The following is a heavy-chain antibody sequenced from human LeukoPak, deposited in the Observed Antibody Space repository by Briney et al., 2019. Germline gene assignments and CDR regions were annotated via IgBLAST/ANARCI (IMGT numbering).Heavy chain of an antibody. Sequence: LSGGSLRLSCAASGFSFSSYGMHWVRQAPGKGLEWVAFIRYDGTNKYYADSVKGRFTISRDNSKNTLSLQMNSLRAEDSAVYYCAKGPQWGSGSYFGMDAWGQGTTVTVSS. CDR1: GFSFSSYG. CDR3: AKGPQWGSGSYFGMDA. J-gene: IGHJ6*02. V-gene: IGHV3-30*02. D-gene: IGHD3-10*01. CDR2: IRYDGTNK.